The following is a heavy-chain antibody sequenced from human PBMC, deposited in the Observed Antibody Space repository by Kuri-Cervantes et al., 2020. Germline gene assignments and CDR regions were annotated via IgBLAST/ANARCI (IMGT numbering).Heavy chain of an antibody. Sequence: GSLRLSCAVYGGSFSGYYWSWIRQPPGKGLEWIGEINHSGSTNYNPSLKSRVTISVDTSKNQFSLKLSSATAADTAVYYCARNIAARLAYYMDVWGKGTTVTVSS. J-gene: IGHJ6*03. CDR1: GGSFSGYY. V-gene: IGHV4-34*01. CDR2: INHSGST. D-gene: IGHD6-6*01. CDR3: ARNIAARLAYYMDV.